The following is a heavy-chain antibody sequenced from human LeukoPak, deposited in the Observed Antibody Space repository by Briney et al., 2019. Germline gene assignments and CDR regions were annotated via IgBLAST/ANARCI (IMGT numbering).Heavy chain of an antibody. CDR2: INHSGST. CDR3: ARASFSGYCDP. V-gene: IGHV4-34*01. J-gene: IGHJ5*02. CDR1: GGSFSGYY. Sequence: PSETLSLTCAVYGGSFSGYYWSWIRQPPGKGLEWIGEINHSGSTNYNPSLKSRVTISVDTSKNQFSLKLSSVTAADTAVYYCARASFSGYCDPWGQGTLVTVSS. D-gene: IGHD3-22*01.